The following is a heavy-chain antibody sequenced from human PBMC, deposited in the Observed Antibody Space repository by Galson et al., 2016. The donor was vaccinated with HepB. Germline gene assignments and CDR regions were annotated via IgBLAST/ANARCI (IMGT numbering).Heavy chain of an antibody. Sequence: SLRLSCAASGFPFSNYAMSWVRQAPGKGLEWVSAISGSTGRTYYADSVKGHFTISRDNYKNTLYLQMNSLRAGDTALYYCAKDPPKNAGGAFDIWGQGTMVTVSS. D-gene: IGHD1-1*01. J-gene: IGHJ3*02. CDR3: AKDPPKNAGGAFDI. CDR2: ISGSTGRT. CDR1: GFPFSNYA. V-gene: IGHV3-23*01.